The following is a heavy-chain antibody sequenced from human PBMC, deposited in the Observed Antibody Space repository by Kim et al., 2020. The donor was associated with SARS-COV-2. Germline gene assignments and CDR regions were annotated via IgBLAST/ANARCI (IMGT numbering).Heavy chain of an antibody. J-gene: IGHJ4*02. Sequence: SETLSLTCDVDDGGSFSGNYWSWIRQSPGKGLEWIGEINHGGNTNYSPSLKSRVTISGDTSKNQFSLTLTSVTVADTAVYYCARGRGMVRGVMVYWGAGT. CDR1: GGSFSGNY. CDR3: ARGRGMVRGVMVY. CDR2: INHGGNT. D-gene: IGHD3-10*01. V-gene: IGHV4-34*01.